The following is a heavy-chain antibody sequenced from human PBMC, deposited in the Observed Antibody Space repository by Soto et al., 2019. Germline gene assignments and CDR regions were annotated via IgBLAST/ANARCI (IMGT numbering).Heavy chain of an antibody. CDR3: VHRGLPPPGAEDSNSVDP. Sequence: QITLKESGPTLLKPTQTLTLTCTFSGFSLSTTGVGVGWIRQPPGTALEWLGLIYWDDDKRYSPSLKSRLTITKDTSKNQVVPTMTNMDPVDTATYYGVHRGLPPPGAEDSNSVDPWGPGTLVTVSS. V-gene: IGHV2-5*02. J-gene: IGHJ5*02. CDR1: GFSLSTTGVG. D-gene: IGHD2-21*01. CDR2: IYWDDDK.